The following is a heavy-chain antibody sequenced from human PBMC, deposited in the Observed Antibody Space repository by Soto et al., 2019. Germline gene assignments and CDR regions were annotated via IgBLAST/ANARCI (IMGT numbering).Heavy chain of an antibody. J-gene: IGHJ6*02. Sequence: EVQLVETGGDLIQPGGSLRLSSAASGFTVSSDSMTWVRQAPGKGLAWISIIYSDNNTDYADTVKGRFSISRETSNNILYLQMNRLRAEATAEYFCARHYSAMVVWGQGTTVTVSS. V-gene: IGHV3-53*02. CDR3: ARHYSAMVV. CDR1: GFTVSSDS. CDR2: IYSDNNT.